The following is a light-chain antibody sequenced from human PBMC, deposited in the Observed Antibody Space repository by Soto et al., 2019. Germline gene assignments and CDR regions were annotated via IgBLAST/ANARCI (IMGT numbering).Light chain of an antibody. CDR2: EVS. J-gene: IGLJ1*01. CDR3: NSYTSSSPYV. V-gene: IGLV2-14*01. CDR1: SSDVGGSDY. Sequence: QSVLTQPASVSGSPGQSITISCTGTSSDVGGSDYVSWYQQHPGKAPKLMIYEVSNRPSGVSNRFSGSKSGNTASLTISGLQAEDEADYYCNSYTSSSPYVFGTGTKVTVL.